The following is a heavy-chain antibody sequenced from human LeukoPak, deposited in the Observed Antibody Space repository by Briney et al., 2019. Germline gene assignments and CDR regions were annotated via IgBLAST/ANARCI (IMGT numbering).Heavy chain of an antibody. D-gene: IGHD6-25*01. CDR3: AGKAAEKRWFDP. J-gene: IGHJ5*02. CDR2: THPSGKT. V-gene: IGHV4-4*09. Sequence: PAQSLSLVCTVYAPSKNIHYWGSIRQPPGGGLGWIRYTHPSGKTNNSTSLKSRVTISINMSRNQFSFKRTSVTAADPAVISCAGKAAEKRWFDPWGQGTLVTVSS. CDR1: APSKNIHY.